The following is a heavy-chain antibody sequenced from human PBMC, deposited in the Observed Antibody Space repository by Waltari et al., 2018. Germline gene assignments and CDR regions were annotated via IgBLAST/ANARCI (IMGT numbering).Heavy chain of an antibody. CDR1: GLAFSNAW. V-gene: IGHV3-15*02. J-gene: IGHJ1*01. CDR3: VRDRWGEFIQ. Sequence: QQVQSGGTLVKPGGSLRLPCTASGLAFSNAWMSLVRQVPGKGLEWLGRIKGKIDGGTTVYSAPVKGRFTISRDDSGNTLFLQMNSLKIEDTAVYYCVRDRWGEFIQWGQGTLVGVSS. CDR2: IKGKIDGGTT. D-gene: IGHD3-16*01.